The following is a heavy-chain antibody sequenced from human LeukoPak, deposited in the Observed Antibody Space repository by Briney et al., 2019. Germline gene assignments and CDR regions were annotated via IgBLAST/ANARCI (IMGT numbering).Heavy chain of an antibody. D-gene: IGHD3-22*01. CDR3: AKVGGSSGYYEYYFDY. V-gene: IGHV3-23*01. CDR2: IIGSGGVT. Sequence: PGGSLRLSCAASGFTFSSYAMSWVRQAPGKGLEWVSGIIGSGGVTHYADSVEGRFTISRDNSKNTLYLQMNSLRAEDTAVYYCAKVGGSSGYYEYYFDYWGQGTLVTVSS. J-gene: IGHJ4*02. CDR1: GFTFSSYA.